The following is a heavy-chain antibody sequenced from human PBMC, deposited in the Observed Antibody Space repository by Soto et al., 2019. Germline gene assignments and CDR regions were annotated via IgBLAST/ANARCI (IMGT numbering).Heavy chain of an antibody. CDR1: GGTFSSYA. Sequence: QVQLVQSGTEVKKPGSSVKVSCKASGGTFSSYAISWVRQAPGQGLEWMGGIIPIFGTTNYAEKFQGRVSITTDESTSTAYVELSSLRFEDTAVYYCAGSFKYGSGTFDAFDIWGQGTMVTVSS. CDR3: AGSFKYGSGTFDAFDI. CDR2: IIPIFGTT. D-gene: IGHD3-10*01. J-gene: IGHJ3*02. V-gene: IGHV1-69*01.